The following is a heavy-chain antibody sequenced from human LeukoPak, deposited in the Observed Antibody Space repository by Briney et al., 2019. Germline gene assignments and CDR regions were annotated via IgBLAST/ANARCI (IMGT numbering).Heavy chain of an antibody. CDR3: ARDLEGVAVAGTVFRNYYYYYYMDV. CDR2: IYTSGST. J-gene: IGHJ6*03. Sequence: PSETLSLTCAVYGGSFSSYYWSWIRQPAGKGLEWIGRIYTSGSTNCNPSLKSRVTMSVDTSKNQFSLKLSSVTAADTAVYYCARDLEGVAVAGTVFRNYYYYYYMDVWGKGTTVTISS. D-gene: IGHD6-19*01. V-gene: IGHV4-4*07. CDR1: GGSFSSYY.